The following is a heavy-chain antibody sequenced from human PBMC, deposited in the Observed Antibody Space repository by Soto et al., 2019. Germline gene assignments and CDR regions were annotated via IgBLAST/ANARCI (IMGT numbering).Heavy chain of an antibody. CDR2: INGSGGST. CDR3: AKDRTAMVAEDAFDI. V-gene: IGHV3-23*01. Sequence: GGSLRLSCAASGFTFSSYAMSWVSQAPGKGLEWVSAINGSGGSTYYADSVKGRFTISRDNSKNTLYLQMNSLRAEDTAVYYCAKDRTAMVAEDAFDIWGQGTMVTVSS. CDR1: GFTFSSYA. J-gene: IGHJ3*02. D-gene: IGHD5-18*01.